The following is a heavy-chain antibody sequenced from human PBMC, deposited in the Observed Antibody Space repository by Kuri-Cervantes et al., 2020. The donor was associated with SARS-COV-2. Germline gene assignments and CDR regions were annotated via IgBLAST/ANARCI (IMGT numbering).Heavy chain of an antibody. V-gene: IGHV4-34*01. CDR1: GGSFSGYY. Sequence: SQTLSLTCAVYGGSFSGYYWSWIRQSPGKGLEWIGEISHSGSTNYNSSLKSRVTISIDTSKNQFSLRLSSVTAADTAVYFCARGCNRITIFGVVNIPAAENWFDLWGQGTLVTVSS. CDR3: ARGCNRITIFGVVNIPAAENWFDL. J-gene: IGHJ5*02. D-gene: IGHD3-3*01. CDR2: ISHSGST.